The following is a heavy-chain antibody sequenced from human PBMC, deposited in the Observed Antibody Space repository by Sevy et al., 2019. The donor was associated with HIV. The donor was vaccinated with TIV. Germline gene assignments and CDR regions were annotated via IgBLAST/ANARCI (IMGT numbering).Heavy chain of an antibody. CDR1: GYSFTSYW. CDR3: ARLGGAAAGTRQWLVHYYYYMDV. D-gene: IGHD6-13*01. V-gene: IGHV5-51*01. CDR2: IYPGDSDT. Sequence: GESLKISCKGSGYSFTSYWIGWVRQMPGKGLEWMGIIYPGDSDTRYSPAFQGQVTISADKSISTDYLQWSSLKATDTAMYYCARLGGAAAGTRQWLVHYYYYMDVWGKGTTVTVSS. J-gene: IGHJ6*03.